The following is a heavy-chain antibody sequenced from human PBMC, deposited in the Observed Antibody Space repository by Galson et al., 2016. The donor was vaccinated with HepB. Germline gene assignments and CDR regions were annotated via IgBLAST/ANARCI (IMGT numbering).Heavy chain of an antibody. V-gene: IGHV4-30-2*01. CDR1: GGSISSGGYS. CDR2: IFHSGST. D-gene: IGHD2-2*01. Sequence: TLSLTCAVSGGSISSGGYSWSWIRQPPGKGLEWIGHIFHSGSTYSNPSLKSRVTISINRSKNQFSLELSSVTAADTAVYYCARVSGTLGDVVVPNPTYKWFDPWGQGTLVTVSS. CDR3: ARVSGTLGDVVVPNPTYKWFDP. J-gene: IGHJ5*02.